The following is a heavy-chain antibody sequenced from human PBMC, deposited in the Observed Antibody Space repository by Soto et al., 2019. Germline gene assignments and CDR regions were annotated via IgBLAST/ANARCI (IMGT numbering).Heavy chain of an antibody. V-gene: IGHV4-4*02. Sequence: QVQLQESGPGLVKPSGTLSLTCAVSSGSISSSNWWSWVRQPPGKGLEWIGEIYHSGSTNYNPSLKIRVTISVDKSKNQFSLKLSSVTAADTAVYYCAREGSIKSSSSHFDYWGQGTLVTVSS. CDR2: IYHSGST. J-gene: IGHJ4*02. D-gene: IGHD6-6*01. CDR1: SGSISSSNW. CDR3: AREGSIKSSSSHFDY.